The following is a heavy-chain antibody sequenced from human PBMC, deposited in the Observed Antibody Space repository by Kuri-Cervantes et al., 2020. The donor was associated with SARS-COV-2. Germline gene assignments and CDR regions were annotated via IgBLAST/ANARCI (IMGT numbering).Heavy chain of an antibody. J-gene: IGHJ5*02. Sequence: LSLTCAASGFTVSSNYMSWVRQAPGKGLEWVAVISYDGSNKYYADSVKGRFTISRDNSKNTLYLRMNSLRAEDTAVYYCAKDSGSGFWSGYWSWGKLSGKHWFDPWGQGTLVTVSS. CDR3: AKDSGSGFWSGYWSWGKLSGKHWFDP. V-gene: IGHV3-30*18. CDR1: GFTVSSNY. CDR2: ISYDGSNK. D-gene: IGHD3-3*01.